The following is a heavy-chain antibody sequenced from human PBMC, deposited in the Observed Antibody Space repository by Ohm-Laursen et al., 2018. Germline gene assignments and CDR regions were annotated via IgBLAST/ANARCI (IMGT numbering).Heavy chain of an antibody. CDR1: GFTFSDYW. V-gene: IGHV3-7*01. Sequence: SLRLSCAASGFTFSDYWMSWVRQAPGKGLELVANIKQDGSEKYFLDSVKGRFTFSRDNAKNSVSLQMNSLRGEDTAVYYCARGSGTPWGLYFDHWGQGAPVTVSS. CDR2: IKQDGSEK. CDR3: ARGSGTPWGLYFDH. J-gene: IGHJ4*02. D-gene: IGHD1/OR15-1a*01.